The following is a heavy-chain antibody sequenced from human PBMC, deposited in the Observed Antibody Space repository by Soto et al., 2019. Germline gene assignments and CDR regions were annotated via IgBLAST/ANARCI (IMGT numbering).Heavy chain of an antibody. CDR2: INPNSGGT. D-gene: IGHD3-16*02. J-gene: IGHJ6*02. Sequence: QVQLVQSGAEVKKPGASVKVYCKASGYTFTGYYMHWVRQAPGHGLEWLGWINPNSGGTNYAQKLKGRVTMTRYTSFRSAYRELSRLRSAYTNVYYCARIWRRGDYVWWSNRLLDVWGQVTTVNVTS. CDR1: GYTFTGYY. CDR3: ARIWRRGDYVWWSNRLLDV. V-gene: IGHV1-2*02.